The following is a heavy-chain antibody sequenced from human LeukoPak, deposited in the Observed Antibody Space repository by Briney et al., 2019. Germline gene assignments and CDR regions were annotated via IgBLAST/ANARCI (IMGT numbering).Heavy chain of an antibody. V-gene: IGHV3-53*01. J-gene: IGHJ3*02. D-gene: IGHD6-19*01. CDR3: ASPSSGQSFDI. Sequence: GGSLRLSCAASGFIVSSNYMNWVRQAPGKGLEWVSVIYTGGNTYYADSVKGRFTISRDNSKNTLYLQMHSLRAEDAAVYYCASPSSGQSFDIWGQGTMVTVSS. CDR2: IYTGGNT. CDR1: GFIVSSNY.